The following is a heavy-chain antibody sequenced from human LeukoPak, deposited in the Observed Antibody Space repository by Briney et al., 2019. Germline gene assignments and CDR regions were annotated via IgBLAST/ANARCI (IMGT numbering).Heavy chain of an antibody. V-gene: IGHV3-64*01. D-gene: IGHD3-10*01. CDR1: GFTFITYG. J-gene: IGHJ4*02. Sequence: GGSLRLSCAASGFTFITYGMTWVRQAPGKGLEYVSAISSDGSSTYYANSVKGRFTISRDNSKNTLYLQMGSLRAEDMAVYYCAKGGSYYGSGSYYNEPLDYWGQGTLVTVSS. CDR3: AKGGSYYGSGSYYNEPLDY. CDR2: ISSDGSST.